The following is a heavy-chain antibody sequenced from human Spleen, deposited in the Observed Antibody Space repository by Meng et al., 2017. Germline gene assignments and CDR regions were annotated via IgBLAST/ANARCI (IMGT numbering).Heavy chain of an antibody. CDR3: ASGRFGWFDP. J-gene: IGHJ5*02. CDR2: IYYSGST. Sequence: QVQVQELRPGLVKPSKTLALTCTVSGGSISSGGYYWSWIRQHPGKGLEWIGYIYYSGSTYYNPSLKSRDTISVDTSKNQFSLKLSSVTAADTAVYYCASGRFGWFDPWGQGTLVTVSS. CDR1: GGSISSGGYY. D-gene: IGHD3-16*01. V-gene: IGHV4-31*03.